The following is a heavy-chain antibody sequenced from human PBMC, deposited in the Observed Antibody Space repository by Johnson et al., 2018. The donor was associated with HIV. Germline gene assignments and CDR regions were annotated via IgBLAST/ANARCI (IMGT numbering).Heavy chain of an antibody. V-gene: IGHV3-30*14. Sequence: QVQLVESGGGVVQPGRSLRLSCAASGFTFSSYAMHWVRQAPGKGLEWVAFIRYDGTNKYYGDSVKGRFTVSRDNSKNMMYLQMNSLRQEDTAVYYGARAGRDLATRGAFDIWGPGTVVTVSS. D-gene: IGHD5-24*01. J-gene: IGHJ3*02. CDR2: IRYDGTNK. CDR3: ARAGRDLATRGAFDI. CDR1: GFTFSSYA.